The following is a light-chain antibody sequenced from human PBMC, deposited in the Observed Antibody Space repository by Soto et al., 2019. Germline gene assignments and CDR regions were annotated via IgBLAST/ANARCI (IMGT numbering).Light chain of an antibody. V-gene: IGKV3-20*01. CDR2: DTS. J-gene: IGKJ2*01. Sequence: EMVLTQSPGTLSLSPGERATLSCGASQSVRSIYVAWYQQRPGQTPRLLIYDTSKRATGIPDRFSGSGSGTDFTLTISRLEPEDFAVYYCQQYGSTPWSFGQGTKVEIK. CDR3: QQYGSTPWS. CDR1: QSVRSIY.